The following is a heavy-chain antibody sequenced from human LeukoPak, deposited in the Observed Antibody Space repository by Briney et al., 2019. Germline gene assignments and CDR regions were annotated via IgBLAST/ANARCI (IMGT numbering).Heavy chain of an antibody. CDR3: ATSVRTTGNFDY. CDR2: TYHSGST. CDR1: GCSISSGYY. Sequence: SETLSLTCAVSGCSISSGYYWGWIRQPPGKGLEWIGSTYHSGSTYYNPSLKSRVTISVDTSKNQFSLKLSSVTAADTAVYYCATSVRTTGNFDYWGQGTLVTVSS. D-gene: IGHD4-17*01. V-gene: IGHV4-38-2*01. J-gene: IGHJ4*02.